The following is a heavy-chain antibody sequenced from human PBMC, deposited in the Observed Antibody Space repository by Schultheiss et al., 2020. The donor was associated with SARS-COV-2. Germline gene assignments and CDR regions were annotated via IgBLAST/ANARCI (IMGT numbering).Heavy chain of an antibody. D-gene: IGHD6-13*01. J-gene: IGHJ3*02. CDR2: IYYGGST. V-gene: IGHV4-34*11. CDR3: ARIAMDSWAAAGTDDAFDI. Sequence: SETLSLTCAVYGGSFSGYYWSWIRQPPGKGLEWIGYIYYGGSTYHNPSLKSRVTMSVDTSKNQFSLKLSSVTAADTAVYYCARIAMDSWAAAGTDDAFDIWGQGTMVTVSS. CDR1: GGSFSGYY.